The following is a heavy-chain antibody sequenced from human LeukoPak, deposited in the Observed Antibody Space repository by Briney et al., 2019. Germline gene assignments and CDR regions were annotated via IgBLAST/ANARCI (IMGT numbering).Heavy chain of an antibody. CDR2: IDHGGST. V-gene: IGHV4-34*01. CDR1: GGSFSGYH. Sequence: SETLSLTCAVYGGSFSGYHWSWIRQPPGKGLEWIGEIDHGGSTNYNPSLKSRVTISVDTSRNQFSLKLSSVTAADTAVYYCARRVPRGATWFYWGQGTLVTVSS. CDR3: ARRVPRGATWFY. J-gene: IGHJ4*02. D-gene: IGHD3-10*01.